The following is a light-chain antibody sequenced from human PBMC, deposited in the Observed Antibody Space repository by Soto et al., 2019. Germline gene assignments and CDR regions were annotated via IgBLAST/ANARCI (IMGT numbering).Light chain of an antibody. CDR1: STDFVSYNR. CDR3: NSYAGSIYV. Sequence: QSALTQPPSVSGSPGQSVTISCTGTSTDFVSYNRVSSYQQPPGTAPKLMIYEVSKRPSGVPDRFSGSKSGNTASLTVSGLQAEDEADYYCNSYAGSIYVFGTGTKVTVL. V-gene: IGLV2-18*02. J-gene: IGLJ1*01. CDR2: EVS.